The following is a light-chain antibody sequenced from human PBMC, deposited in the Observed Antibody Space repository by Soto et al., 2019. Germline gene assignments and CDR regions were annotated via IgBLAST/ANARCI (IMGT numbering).Light chain of an antibody. CDR2: AAS. CDR3: QKYDSALGT. CDR1: QGISNY. Sequence: DIQMTQSPSSLSASVGDRVTITCRATQGISNYLAWYQQKPGKVPKLLIYAASTLQSGVPSRFSGSGSGTDFTLTISSLQPEDVATYYCQKYDSALGTLGQGTKVDTK. J-gene: IGKJ1*01. V-gene: IGKV1-27*01.